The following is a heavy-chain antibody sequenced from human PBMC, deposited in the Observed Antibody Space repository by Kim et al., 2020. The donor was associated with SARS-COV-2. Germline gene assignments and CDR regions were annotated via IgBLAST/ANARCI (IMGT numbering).Heavy chain of an antibody. V-gene: IGHV4-30-2*01. J-gene: IGHJ3*02. Sequence: SLKSRVTISVDRSKNQSSLKLSSVTAADTAVYYCARAKLLRFLESGAFDIWGQGTMVTVSS. CDR3: ARAKLLRFLESGAFDI. D-gene: IGHD3-3*01.